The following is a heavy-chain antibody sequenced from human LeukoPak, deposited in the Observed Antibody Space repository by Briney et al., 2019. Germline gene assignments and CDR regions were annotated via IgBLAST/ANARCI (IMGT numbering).Heavy chain of an antibody. CDR2: MSYSGDS. Sequence: SETLSLTCTVSGGSISSRTYKWGWVHQPPGKGLQWIGSMSYSGDSYYNPSHKSRVTMSVDTSKNQFSLRLSSVTAADTAVYYCATYCSTTNCYPDWGQGTLVTVSS. J-gene: IGHJ4*02. D-gene: IGHD2-2*01. CDR1: GGSISSRTYK. CDR3: ATYCSTTNCYPD. V-gene: IGHV4-39*01.